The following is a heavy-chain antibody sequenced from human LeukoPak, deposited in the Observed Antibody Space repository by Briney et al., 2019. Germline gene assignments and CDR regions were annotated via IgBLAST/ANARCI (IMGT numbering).Heavy chain of an antibody. J-gene: IGHJ4*02. CDR3: ARGDYYDSSGYGLPDY. CDR2: INPSGGST. Sequence: ASVKVSCKASGYTFTSYYMHWVRQAPGQGLEWMGIINPSGGSTSYAQKFQGRVTMTRDTSTSTVYMELSSLRSEDTAVYYCARGDYYDSSGYGLPDYWGQGTLVTVSS. V-gene: IGHV1-46*01. CDR1: GYTFTSYY. D-gene: IGHD3-22*01.